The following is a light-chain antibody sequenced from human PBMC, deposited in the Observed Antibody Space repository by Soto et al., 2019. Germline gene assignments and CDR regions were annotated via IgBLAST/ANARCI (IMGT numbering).Light chain of an antibody. V-gene: IGLV1-40*01. CDR3: QSYERRLSGYV. CDR1: SSNIGAPYA. CDR2: GNH. J-gene: IGLJ1*01. Sequence: QAVLTQPPSLYGAPGQTVVISCSGSSSNIGAPYAVNWYRQIPGTAPKLLIYGNHNRPSGVPERFSGSKSVASDTLASTGLQAEDEADYYCQSYERRLSGYVFGTGTKGTVL.